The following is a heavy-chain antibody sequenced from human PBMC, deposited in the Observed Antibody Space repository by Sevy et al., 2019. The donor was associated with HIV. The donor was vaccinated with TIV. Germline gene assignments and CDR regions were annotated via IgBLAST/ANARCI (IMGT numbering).Heavy chain of an antibody. D-gene: IGHD3-10*01. Sequence: GGSLRLSCEVFGFTFSDYGMHWVRQAPGKGLEWVAVIWYDGANKYYADSVKGRFTISRDNSKNTLYLQMNSLRDEDTAIYYCAGDNLLPMMISMVRGALSYYFDYWGQGTLVTVSS. V-gene: IGHV3-33*01. CDR3: AGDNLLPMMISMVRGALSYYFDY. CDR2: IWYDGANK. J-gene: IGHJ4*02. CDR1: GFTFSDYG.